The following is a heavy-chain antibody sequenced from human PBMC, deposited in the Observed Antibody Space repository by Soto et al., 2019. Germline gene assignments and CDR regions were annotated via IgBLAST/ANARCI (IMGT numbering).Heavy chain of an antibody. Sequence: VQLSESGGALVQPGGSLTLSCEVSGFSFSTYAMSWVCGAPGKELEWVSGISAGGGNTYYADSVRGRFTISRDNSTDTLDLQITSLRAEDTAFYYCAKHAEYQLVSWFDPCCQGTLVTVSS. CDR1: GFSFSTYA. V-gene: IGHV3-23*01. CDR2: ISAGGGNT. D-gene: IGHD2-2*01. CDR3: AKHAEYQLVSWFDP. J-gene: IGHJ5*02.